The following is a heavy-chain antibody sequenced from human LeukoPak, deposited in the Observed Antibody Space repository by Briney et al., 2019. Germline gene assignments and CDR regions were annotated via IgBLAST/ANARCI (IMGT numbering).Heavy chain of an antibody. CDR1: GFPFSSYA. CDR3: ARGPSGYHNT. Sequence: GGSLLLSCAASGFPFSSYAMQWVRQAPGKGLEWGAVISYDGSNKYYADSVKGRFTISRDLSKNPLYLQMNSLRPEDTAVYYCARGPSGYHNTGGQGTLVTVSS. V-gene: IGHV3-30*04. J-gene: IGHJ4*02. CDR2: ISYDGSNK. D-gene: IGHD5-12*01.